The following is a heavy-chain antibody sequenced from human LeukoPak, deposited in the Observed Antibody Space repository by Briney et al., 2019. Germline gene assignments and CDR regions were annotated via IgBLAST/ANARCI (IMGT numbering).Heavy chain of an antibody. Sequence: GGSLRLSCAASGFTFSSYSMNWVRQAPGKGLEWVSSISSSSSYIYYADSVKGRFTISRDNAKNSLYLQMNSLRAEDTAVYYCARVSITGTTVAFDYWGQGTLVTVSS. V-gene: IGHV3-21*01. CDR2: ISSSSSYI. CDR1: GFTFSSYS. D-gene: IGHD1-7*01. CDR3: ARVSITGTTVAFDY. J-gene: IGHJ4*02.